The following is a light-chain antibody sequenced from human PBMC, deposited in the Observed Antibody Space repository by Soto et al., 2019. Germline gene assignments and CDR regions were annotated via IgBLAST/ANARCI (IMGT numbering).Light chain of an antibody. CDR1: NSNIGSKY. CDR3: AAWDNSLVGGPA. Sequence: QSVLTQPPSASGTPGQRVTISCSGSNSNIGSKYVYWYQQLPGTAPKLLLYRNNQRPSGVPDRFSGSKSGTSASLVISGLRSEDEADYYCAAWDNSLVGGPAFGGGTKLTVL. J-gene: IGLJ2*01. CDR2: RNN. V-gene: IGLV1-47*01.